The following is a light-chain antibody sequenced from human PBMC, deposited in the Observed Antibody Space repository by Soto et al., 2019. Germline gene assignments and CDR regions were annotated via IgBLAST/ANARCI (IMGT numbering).Light chain of an antibody. J-gene: IGKJ1*01. V-gene: IGKV1-39*01. CDR2: GAS. Sequence: DIQMTQSPSSLSASVGDRVTITCRASQSISTYLNWYQQKPGNSPKVLLYGASILQTGVPSRFSGSGSGTDFTLTIRSLRPEDSATYYCQQSYSTPWAFGQGTKVEIK. CDR1: QSISTY. CDR3: QQSYSTPWA.